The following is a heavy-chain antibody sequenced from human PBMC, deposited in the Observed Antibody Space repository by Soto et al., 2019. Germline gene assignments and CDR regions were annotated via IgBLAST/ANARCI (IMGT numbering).Heavy chain of an antibody. CDR3: ARERKGFGYIEY. CDR2: MFHGGTT. J-gene: IGHJ4*02. D-gene: IGHD2-15*01. V-gene: IGHV4-59*01. CDR1: GSISGYY. Sequence: SENLSLTCTVSGSISGYYWSWVRQPPGKRLEWIGYMFHGGTTKYNPSLQSRVTLSLDTARNQFSLSLTSVTAADTALYYCARERKGFGYIEYWGRGALVTVS.